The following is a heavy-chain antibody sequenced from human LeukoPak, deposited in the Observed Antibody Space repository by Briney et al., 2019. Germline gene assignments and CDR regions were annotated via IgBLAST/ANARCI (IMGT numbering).Heavy chain of an antibody. CDR3: ASPWDWNYGIDRAFDI. D-gene: IGHD1-7*01. J-gene: IGHJ3*02. CDR1: GYSISSGYY. V-gene: IGHV4-38-2*02. Sequence: NTSETLSLTCTVSGYSISSGYYWGWIRQPPGKGLEWIGSIYHSGSTYYNPSLKSRVTISVDTSKNQFSLKLSSVTAADTAVYYCASPWDWNYGIDRAFDIWGQGTMVTVSS. CDR2: IYHSGST.